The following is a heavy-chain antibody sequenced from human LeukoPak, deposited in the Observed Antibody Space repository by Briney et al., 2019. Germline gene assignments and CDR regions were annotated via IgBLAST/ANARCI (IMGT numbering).Heavy chain of an antibody. CDR2: IFNTGNT. V-gene: IGHV4-59*11. CDR3: ASRPADTTWYGVFDY. J-gene: IGHJ4*02. D-gene: IGHD3-10*01. CDR1: GGSINSHY. Sequence: SETLSLTCSVSGGSINSHYWSWIRQPPGKQLEWIGYIFNTGNTNYNPSPASRVTMSVDTSRAQFFLRLSPVTAADTAIYYCASRPADTTWYGVFDYWSQGTLVTVSS.